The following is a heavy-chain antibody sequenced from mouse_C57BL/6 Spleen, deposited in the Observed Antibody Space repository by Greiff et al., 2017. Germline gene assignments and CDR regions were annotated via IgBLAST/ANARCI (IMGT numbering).Heavy chain of an antibody. V-gene: IGHV1-52*01. Sequence: QVQLQQSGAELVRPGSSVKLSCKASGYTFTSYWMHLVKQRPIQGLEWIGKIDPSDSEAHYNKKFKDKATLTVDKSSSTAYMQLSSLTSEDSAVCYCARSYTVYYCGGWGQGTTVTAST. J-gene: IGHJ2*01. CDR2: IDPSDSEA. CDR1: GYTFTSYW. CDR3: ARSYTVYYCGG. D-gene: IGHD2-1*01.